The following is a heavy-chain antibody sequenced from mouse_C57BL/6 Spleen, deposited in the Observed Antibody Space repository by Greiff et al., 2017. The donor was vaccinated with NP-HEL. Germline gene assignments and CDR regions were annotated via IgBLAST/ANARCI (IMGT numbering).Heavy chain of an antibody. CDR3: ARSGANWDDYFDY. CDR1: GYAFSSSW. V-gene: IGHV1-82*01. CDR2: IYPGDGDT. Sequence: VKLQESGPELVKPGASVKISCKASGYAFSSSWMNWVKQRPGKGLEWIGRIYPGDGDTNYNGKFKGKATLTADKSSSTAYMQLSSLTSEDSAVYFCARSGANWDDYFDYWGQGTTLTVSS. D-gene: IGHD4-1*01. J-gene: IGHJ2*01.